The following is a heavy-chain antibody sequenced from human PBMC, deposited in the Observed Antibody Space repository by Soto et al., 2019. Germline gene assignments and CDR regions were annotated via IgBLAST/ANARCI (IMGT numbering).Heavy chain of an antibody. CDR2: ISAYNGNT. D-gene: IGHD3-22*01. J-gene: IGHJ4*02. CDR3: ARGGYYYNSSGYYALGY. V-gene: IGHV1-18*01. CDR1: GYTFTSYG. Sequence: EASVKVSCKASGYTFTSYGISWVRQAPGQGLEWMGWISAYNGNTNYAQKLQGRVTMTTDTSTSTAYMELRSLRSDDTAVYYCARGGYYYNSSGYYALGYWGQGTLDTVSS.